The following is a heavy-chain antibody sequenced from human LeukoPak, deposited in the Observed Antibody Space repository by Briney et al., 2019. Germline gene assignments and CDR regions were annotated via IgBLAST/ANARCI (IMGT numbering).Heavy chain of an antibody. J-gene: IGHJ4*02. V-gene: IGHV3-53*01. CDR2: IYSGGST. D-gene: IGHD4/OR15-4a*01. Sequence: GGSLRLSCAASGFTFSTYSMNWVRQAPGKGLEWVSVIYSGGSTYYADSVKGRFTISRDNSKNTLYLQMNSLRAEDTAVYYCARDRVLQYFDYWGQGTLVTVSS. CDR3: ARDRVLQYFDY. CDR1: GFTFSTYS.